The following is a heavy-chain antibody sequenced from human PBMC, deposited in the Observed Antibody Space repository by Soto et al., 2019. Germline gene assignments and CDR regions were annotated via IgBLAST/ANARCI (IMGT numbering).Heavy chain of an antibody. D-gene: IGHD2-15*01. V-gene: IGHV4-31*03. CDR3: AIGYCSGGSCYHLFDY. Sequence: QVQLQESGPGLVKPSQTLSLTCTVSGGSISSGGYYWSWIRQHPGKGLEWIGYIYYSGSTYYNPSLKSRVTISVDTSKNQFSLKLSSVTAADTAVYYCAIGYCSGGSCYHLFDYWGQGTLVTVSS. CDR1: GGSISSGGYY. CDR2: IYYSGST. J-gene: IGHJ4*02.